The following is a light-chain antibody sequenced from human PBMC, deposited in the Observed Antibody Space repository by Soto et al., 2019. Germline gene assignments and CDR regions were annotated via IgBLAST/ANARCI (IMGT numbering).Light chain of an antibody. V-gene: IGLV1-40*01. Sequence: QSVLTQPPSVSGAPGQRVTISCTGSSSNIGAGYGVHWYQQLPGTAPKLLIYGNSHPPSGVPDRFSGSKSGTSASLAITGLQAEDEADYYCQSYDISLSVVFGGGTKLTVL. CDR2: GNS. J-gene: IGLJ2*01. CDR3: QSYDISLSVV. CDR1: SSNIGAGYG.